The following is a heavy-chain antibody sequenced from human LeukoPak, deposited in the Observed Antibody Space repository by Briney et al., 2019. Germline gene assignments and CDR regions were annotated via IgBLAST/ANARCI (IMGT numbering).Heavy chain of an antibody. D-gene: IGHD5-18*01. V-gene: IGHV3-30*04. J-gene: IGHJ4*02. CDR3: ARDPFLLYSYGPLRY. CDR1: GFTFSSYA. Sequence: GMSLRLSCAASGFTFSSYAMHWVRQAPGKGLEWVAVISYDGSNKYYADSVKGRFTISRDNSKNTLYLQMNSLRAEDTAVYYCARDPFLLYSYGPLRYWGQGTLVTVSS. CDR2: ISYDGSNK.